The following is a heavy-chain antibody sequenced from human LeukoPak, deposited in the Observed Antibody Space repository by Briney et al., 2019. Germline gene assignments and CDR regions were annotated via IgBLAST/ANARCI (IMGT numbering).Heavy chain of an antibody. J-gene: IGHJ4*02. Sequence: GGALRLSCAASGFTFSSYGMHWVRQAPGKGLEWVAGIFYDGGNKYYVDSVKGRFTISRDNSKNTLYLQMNSLRPEDTAVYYCAKGSSNGFYYFDHWGQGTLVTVST. D-gene: IGHD6-19*01. V-gene: IGHV3-30*18. CDR2: IFYDGGNK. CDR1: GFTFSSYG. CDR3: AKGSSNGFYYFDH.